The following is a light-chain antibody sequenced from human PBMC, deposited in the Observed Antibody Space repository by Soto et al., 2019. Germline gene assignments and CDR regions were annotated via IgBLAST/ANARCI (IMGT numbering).Light chain of an antibody. CDR3: QCYDTSLRVV. J-gene: IGLJ2*01. Sequence: QLVLTQPPSVSGAPGQSVTISCTGSRSNIGADYDVHWYQQLPGTAPKLLIYDDNNRPSGVPDRFSGSKSGTSASLAITGLQAEDEAAYYCQCYDTSLRVVFGGGTKVTVL. V-gene: IGLV1-40*01. CDR1: RSNIGADYD. CDR2: DDN.